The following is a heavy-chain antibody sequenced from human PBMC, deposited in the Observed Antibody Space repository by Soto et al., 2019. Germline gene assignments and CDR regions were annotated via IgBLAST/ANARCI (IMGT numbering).Heavy chain of an antibody. CDR1: GFSFSTYV. J-gene: IGHJ5*02. V-gene: IGHV3-23*01. CDR2: ISAGGGNT. D-gene: IGHD2-2*01. Sequence: EVQLLESGGGLVQPGGSLRLSCAVSGFSFSTYVMSWVRQAPGKGLEWVSGISAGGGNTYYADSVRGRFTISRDNSKDTLYLQITSLRAEDTAFYYCAKHAEYQLVSWFDPWGQVTLVTVSS. CDR3: AKHAEYQLVSWFDP.